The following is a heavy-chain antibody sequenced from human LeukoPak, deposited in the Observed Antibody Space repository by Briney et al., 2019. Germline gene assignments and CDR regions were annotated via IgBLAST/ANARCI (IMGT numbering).Heavy chain of an antibody. CDR3: ARDLVVITFGGAIVAPDDAFDI. J-gene: IGHJ3*02. D-gene: IGHD3-16*02. V-gene: IGHV1-2*02. Sequence: ASVKVSCKASGYTFTGYYMHWVRQAPGQGLEWMGWINPNSGGTNYAQKFQGRVTMTRDTSISTAYMELSRLRSDDTAVYYCARDLVVITFGGAIVAPDDAFDIWGQGTMVTVSS. CDR2: INPNSGGT. CDR1: GYTFTGYY.